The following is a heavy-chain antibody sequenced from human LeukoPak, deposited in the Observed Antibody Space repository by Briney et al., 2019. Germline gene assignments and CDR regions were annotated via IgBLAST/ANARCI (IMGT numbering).Heavy chain of an antibody. D-gene: IGHD1-26*01. CDR2: ISSSSSTI. V-gene: IGHV3-48*01. Sequence: PGGSLRLSCAASGFTFSSYSMNWVRQAPGKGLEWVSYISSSSSTIYYADSVKGRFTISRDNAKNSLYLQMNSLRAEDTAVDYRARDTGGGELMSYYYYYMDVWGKGTTVTVSS. CDR1: GFTFSSYS. CDR3: ARDTGGGELMSYYYYYMDV. J-gene: IGHJ6*03.